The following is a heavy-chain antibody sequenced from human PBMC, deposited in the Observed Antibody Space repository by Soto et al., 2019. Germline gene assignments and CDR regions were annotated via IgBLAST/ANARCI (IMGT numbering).Heavy chain of an antibody. CDR2: IYYSGST. J-gene: IGHJ4*02. Sequence: PSETLSLTCTVSGGSISSYYWSWIRQPPGKGLEWIGYIYYSGSTNYNPSLKSRVTISVDTSKNQFSLKLSSVTAADTAVYYCARMGIAARTPQPHYFDYWGQGTLVTVSS. CDR3: ARMGIAARTPQPHYFDY. D-gene: IGHD6-6*01. V-gene: IGHV4-59*01. CDR1: GGSISSYY.